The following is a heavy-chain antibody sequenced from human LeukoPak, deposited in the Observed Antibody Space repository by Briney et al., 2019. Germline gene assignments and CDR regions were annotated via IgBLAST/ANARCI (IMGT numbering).Heavy chain of an antibody. V-gene: IGHV5-51*01. Sequence: GESLKISCKGSGYSFTSYWIGWVRQMPGNGLECMGIIYPGDSDTRYSPSFLGQVTISADKSISTAYLQWSSLKASDTAMYYCARLAGFGVVTAIPLYYFDYWGQGTLATVSS. D-gene: IGHD2-21*02. CDR2: IYPGDSDT. CDR1: GYSFTSYW. J-gene: IGHJ4*02. CDR3: ARLAGFGVVTAIPLYYFDY.